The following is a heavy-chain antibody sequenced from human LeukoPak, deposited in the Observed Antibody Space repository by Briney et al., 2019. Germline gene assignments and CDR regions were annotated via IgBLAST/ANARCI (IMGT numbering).Heavy chain of an antibody. J-gene: IGHJ4*02. CDR3: ALLAVASDFDY. D-gene: IGHD6-19*01. V-gene: IGHV3-48*03. CDR2: IHSSGTIK. Sequence: GGSLRLSCAVSGFPFSIYEMNWVRQAPGKGLEWVSNIHSSGTIKYYADSVKGRFSISRDNAKSSLYLQMNSLRVEDAAVYYCALLAVASDFDYWGQGALVTVSS. CDR1: GFPFSIYE.